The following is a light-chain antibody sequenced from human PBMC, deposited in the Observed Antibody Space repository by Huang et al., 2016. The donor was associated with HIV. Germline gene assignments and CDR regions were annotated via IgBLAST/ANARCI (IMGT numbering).Light chain of an antibody. CDR3: QQLNSYRFT. CDR1: QGISSY. CDR2: AAS. V-gene: IGKV1-9*01. J-gene: IGKJ4*01. Sequence: IQLTQSPSSLSASVGDRVTITCRASQGISSYLAWYQQKPGKAPKHLIYAASTLQSGVPSRFSGRGSGTDFTLTISSLQPEDFATYYGQQLNSYRFTFGGGTKVEIK.